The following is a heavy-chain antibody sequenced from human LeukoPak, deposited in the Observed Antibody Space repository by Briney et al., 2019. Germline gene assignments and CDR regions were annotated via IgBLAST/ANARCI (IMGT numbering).Heavy chain of an antibody. J-gene: IGHJ6*02. Sequence: SQTLSLTCAISEDSVSSNSAAWNWIGQSPSRGLEWLGRTYYRSKWYNDYAVSVKSRITINPDTSKNQFSLQLNSVTPEDTAVYYCARWGPGLSRHYYYYGMDVWGQGTTVTVSS. CDR1: EDSVSSNSAA. CDR2: TYYRSKWYN. CDR3: ARWGPGLSRHYYYYGMDV. V-gene: IGHV6-1*01. D-gene: IGHD4/OR15-4a*01.